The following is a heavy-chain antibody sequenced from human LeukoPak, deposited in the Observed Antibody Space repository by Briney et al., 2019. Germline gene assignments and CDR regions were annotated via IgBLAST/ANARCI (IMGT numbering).Heavy chain of an antibody. V-gene: IGHV1-2*02. CDR1: GYTFTGYY. D-gene: IGHD7-27*01. J-gene: IGHJ2*01. Sequence: AASVKVSCKASGYTFTGYYIHWVRQAPGQGLEWMEWINPNSGGTNYAQKFQGRVTMTRDTSISTAYMELSRLRSDDTAVYYCARDVTGDQSWFFDLWGRGTLVTVSS. CDR3: ARDVTGDQSWFFDL. CDR2: INPNSGGT.